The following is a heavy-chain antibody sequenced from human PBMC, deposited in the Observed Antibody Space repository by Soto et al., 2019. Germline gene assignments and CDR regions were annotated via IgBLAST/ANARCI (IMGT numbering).Heavy chain of an antibody. CDR3: TVSRCAARVYYYYYGMDV. Sequence: GGSLRLSCAASGFTFNNAWMSWVRQAPGKGLEWVGRIKSTVDGGTTDYAAPVKGRFTISRDDSRNTLDLQMNSLKTEDTGVYYCTVSRCAARVYYYYYGMDVWGQGATVTVSS. CDR2: IKSTVDGGTT. J-gene: IGHJ6*02. D-gene: IGHD6-6*01. V-gene: IGHV3-15*01. CDR1: GFTFNNAW.